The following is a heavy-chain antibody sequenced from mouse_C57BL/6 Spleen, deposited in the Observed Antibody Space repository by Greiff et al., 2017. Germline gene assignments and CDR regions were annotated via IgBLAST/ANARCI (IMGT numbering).Heavy chain of an antibody. CDR3: AMRLTGTREDYAMDY. V-gene: IGHV1-64*01. Sequence: QVQLQQPGAELVKPGASVKLSCKASGYTFTSYWMHWVKQRPGQGLEWIGMIHPNSGSTNYNEKFKSKATLTVDKSSSTAYMQLSSLTSEDSAVYYCAMRLTGTREDYAMDYWGQGTSVTVSS. D-gene: IGHD4-1*01. CDR1: GYTFTSYW. CDR2: IHPNSGST. J-gene: IGHJ4*01.